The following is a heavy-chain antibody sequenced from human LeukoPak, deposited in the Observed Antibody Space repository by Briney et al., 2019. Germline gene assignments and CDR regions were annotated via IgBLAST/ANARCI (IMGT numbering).Heavy chain of an antibody. V-gene: IGHV1-18*01. CDR1: GYTFTSYG. CDR2: ISAYNGNT. CDR3: ARIAYCGGDCYTTYFDY. Sequence: ASVKVSCKASGYTFTSYGISWVRQAPGQGLEWMGWISAYNGNTNFAQKLQGRVTMTTDSSTGTAYMELRSLRSDDTAVYYCARIAYCGGDCYTTYFDYWGQGTLVTVSS. J-gene: IGHJ4*02. D-gene: IGHD2-21*01.